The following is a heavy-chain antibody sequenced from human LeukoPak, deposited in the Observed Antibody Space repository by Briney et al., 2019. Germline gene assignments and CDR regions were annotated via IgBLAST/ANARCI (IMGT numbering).Heavy chain of an antibody. J-gene: IGHJ6*02. CDR2: IHHSGST. Sequence: PSETLSLTCAVYGGSFSGYYWSWIRQPPGKGLEWNGEIHHSGSTNYNPSPKSRVTISVDTSKNQFSLKLSSVTSADTAVYYCARGRVVAIRGNYYYYGMDVWGQGTTVTVSS. CDR1: GGSFSGYY. V-gene: IGHV4-34*01. D-gene: IGHD2-15*01. CDR3: ARGRVVAIRGNYYYYGMDV.